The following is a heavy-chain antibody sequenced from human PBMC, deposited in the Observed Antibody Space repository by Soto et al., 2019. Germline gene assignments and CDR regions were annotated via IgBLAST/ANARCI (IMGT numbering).Heavy chain of an antibody. CDR2: IYSGGST. Sequence: GGSLRLSCAASGFTFSTYAMSWVRQAPGKWLEWVSVIYSGGSTYYADSVKGRFTISRDNSKNTLYLQMNSLRAEDTAVYYCEGGVAATGNFDYWAEGXLVTVSS. CDR3: EGGVAATGNFDY. J-gene: IGHJ4*02. V-gene: IGHV3-53*01. CDR1: GFTFSTYA. D-gene: IGHD6-13*01.